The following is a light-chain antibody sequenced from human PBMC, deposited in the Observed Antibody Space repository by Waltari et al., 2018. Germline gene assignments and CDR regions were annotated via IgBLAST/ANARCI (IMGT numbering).Light chain of an antibody. Sequence: FQQHPGRVPKLIIYKGNRRPSGVSKRFSGSKSGNAASLTISGLQAEDEADYYCSSYRSSSTLVFGAGTKVTVL. CDR3: SSYRSSSTLV. J-gene: IGLJ3*02. V-gene: IGLV2-14*02. CDR2: KGN.